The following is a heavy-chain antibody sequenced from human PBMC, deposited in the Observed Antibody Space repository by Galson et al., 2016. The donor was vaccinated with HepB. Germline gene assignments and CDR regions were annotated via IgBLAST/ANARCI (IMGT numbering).Heavy chain of an antibody. CDR1: GDTFRGYY. Sequence: SVKVSCKASGDTFRGYYMHWVRQAPGQGLEWMGWINVKSGGTKYAQQFQGWVTMTRDTSLRTVYMELSRLRSDDTAVYYWAGIWSDATCLDAFDIWGQGTMLTVSS. V-gene: IGHV1-2*04. CDR2: INVKSGGT. D-gene: IGHD3-16*01. J-gene: IGHJ3*02. CDR3: AGIWSDATCLDAFDI.